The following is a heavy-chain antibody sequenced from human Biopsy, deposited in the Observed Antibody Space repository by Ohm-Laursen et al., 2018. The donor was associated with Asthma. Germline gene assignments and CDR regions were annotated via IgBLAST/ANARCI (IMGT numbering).Heavy chain of an antibody. Sequence: SLRLSCAASGFSFHNYVMHWVRQAPGKGLEWVAGIFFDGSNKYYADSVKGRFTISRDNSKDTLYLQVNSLRGDDTAVYYCARGKTWGRSYYFDYWGQGTLVTVSS. V-gene: IGHV3-30-3*01. CDR1: GFSFHNYV. CDR3: ARGKTWGRSYYFDY. J-gene: IGHJ4*02. D-gene: IGHD6-6*01. CDR2: IFFDGSNK.